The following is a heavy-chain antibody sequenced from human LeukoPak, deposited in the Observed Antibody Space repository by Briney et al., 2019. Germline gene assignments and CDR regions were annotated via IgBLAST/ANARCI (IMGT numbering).Heavy chain of an antibody. CDR2: IYSGGTT. CDR1: GFSVSSNF. D-gene: IGHD1/OR15-1a*01. Sequence: GGSLRLSCAASGFSVSSNFMSWVRQAPGKGLEWVSVIYSGGTTYYADSVKGRFTISRDNSKNTLSLQMNSLRAEDTAVYFCARDGYGNNYMDVWGKGTTVTVSS. J-gene: IGHJ6*03. V-gene: IGHV3-53*01. CDR3: ARDGYGNNYMDV.